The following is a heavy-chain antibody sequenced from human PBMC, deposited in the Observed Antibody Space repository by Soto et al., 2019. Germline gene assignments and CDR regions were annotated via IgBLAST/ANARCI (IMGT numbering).Heavy chain of an antibody. Sequence: SETLSLTCTVSGGSVSSGSYYWSWIRQPPGKGLEWIGYIYYSGSTNYNPSLKSRVTISVDTSKSQFSLKLSSVTAADTAVYYCARVWATVTTDAYYYYYGMDVWGQGTTVTVSS. D-gene: IGHD4-17*01. CDR3: ARVWATVTTDAYYYYYGMDV. CDR2: IYYSGST. CDR1: GGSVSSGSYY. V-gene: IGHV4-61*01. J-gene: IGHJ6*02.